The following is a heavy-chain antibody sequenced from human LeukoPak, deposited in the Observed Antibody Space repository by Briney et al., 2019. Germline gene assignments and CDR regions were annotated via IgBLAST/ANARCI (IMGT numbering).Heavy chain of an antibody. CDR1: GFSVSYYS. Sequence: GGSLRLSCAASGFSVSYYSISWIRQSPGKRPEWISYVMSGRGSTNYADSVKGRFTISRDNAKNSVALQLDGLRADDTAVYSCTRERQGSYYAFESWGEGTLVTVSS. V-gene: IGHV3-11*05. J-gene: IGHJ4*02. D-gene: IGHD1-26*01. CDR2: VMSGRGST. CDR3: TRERQGSYYAFES.